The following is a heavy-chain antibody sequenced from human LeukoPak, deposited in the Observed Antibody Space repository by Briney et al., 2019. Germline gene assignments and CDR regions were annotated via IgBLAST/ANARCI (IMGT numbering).Heavy chain of an antibody. V-gene: IGHV3-21*01. CDR3: ARVHSGSYQYYYYYYMDV. J-gene: IGHJ6*03. CDR2: IIGVGSYI. Sequence: GGSLRLSCAASGFTFSSYGMNWVRLAPGKGLGWVSSIIGVGSYIYYADSVKGRFTISRDNANNSLYLQMNSLRAEDTAVYYCARVHSGSYQYYYYYYMDVWGKGTTVTVSS. D-gene: IGHD1-26*01. CDR1: GFTFSSYG.